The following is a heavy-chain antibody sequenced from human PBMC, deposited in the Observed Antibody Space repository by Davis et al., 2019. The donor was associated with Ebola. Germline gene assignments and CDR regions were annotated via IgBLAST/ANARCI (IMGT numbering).Heavy chain of an antibody. J-gene: IGHJ1*01. V-gene: IGHV3-23*01. CDR2: ISGSGGST. CDR3: AKGAGSYDSSGYYFQSAEYFQH. D-gene: IGHD3-22*01. Sequence: PGGSLRLSCAASGFTFSSYGMHWVRQAPGKGLEWVSAISGSGGSTYYADSVKGRFTISRDNSKNTLYLQMNSLRAEDTAVYYCAKGAGSYDSSGYYFQSAEYFQHWGQGTLVTVSS. CDR1: GFTFSSYG.